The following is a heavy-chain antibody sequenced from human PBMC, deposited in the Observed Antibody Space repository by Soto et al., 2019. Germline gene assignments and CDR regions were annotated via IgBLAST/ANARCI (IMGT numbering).Heavy chain of an antibody. CDR2: INHSGST. CDR3: ASLRPTTRLRGRFN. Sequence: KSSETLSLTCAVYGGSFSGYYWSWIRQPPGKGLEWIGEINHSGSTNYNPSLKSRVTISVDTSKNQFSLKLSSVTAADTAVYYCASLRPTTRLRGRFNWGQGTLVTVSS. V-gene: IGHV4-34*01. CDR1: GGSFSGYY. D-gene: IGHD4-17*01. J-gene: IGHJ4*02.